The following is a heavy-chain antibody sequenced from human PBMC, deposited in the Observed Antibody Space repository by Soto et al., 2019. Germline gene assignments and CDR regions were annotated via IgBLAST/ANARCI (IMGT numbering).Heavy chain of an antibody. V-gene: IGHV3-23*01. J-gene: IGHJ4*02. CDR1: GFTFSTYA. D-gene: IGHD2-15*01. Sequence: PGGSLRLSCAASGFTFSTYAMAWVRQAPGKGLEWVSGVSASGLNTDYADPVKGRFYISRDNSKNTVSLHMNSLRAADTAVYYCARHCSGGSCYLNFDYWGQGTLVTVSS. CDR3: ARHCSGGSCYLNFDY. CDR2: VSASGLNT.